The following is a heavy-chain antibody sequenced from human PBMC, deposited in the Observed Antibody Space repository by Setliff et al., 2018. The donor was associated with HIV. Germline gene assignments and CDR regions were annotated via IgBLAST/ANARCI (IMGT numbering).Heavy chain of an antibody. J-gene: IGHJ4*02. D-gene: IGHD6-19*01. CDR1: GFTFSTYG. Sequence: PGGSLRLSCAASGFTFSTYGLNWVRQAPGKGLEWISYINNDSGTIYYADSVRGRFTISRDNARDSVYLQMNGLRADDTAVYYCVRDPQQWLATGEYYFDNWGQGTLVTVSS. CDR3: VRDPQQWLATGEYYFDN. V-gene: IGHV3-48*04. CDR2: INNDSGTI.